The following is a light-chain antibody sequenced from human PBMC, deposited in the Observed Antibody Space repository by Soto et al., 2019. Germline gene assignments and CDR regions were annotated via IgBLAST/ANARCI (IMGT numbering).Light chain of an antibody. J-gene: IGKJ1*01. CDR1: QTVTSSY. V-gene: IGKV3-20*01. CDR3: QQYHSSPPWT. Sequence: EIVLTQSPGTLSLSPGERATLSCRASQTVTSSYLAWYQQKPGQAPRLLIYGVSSRATGIPDRFSGSGSGTDFTLTISGLEPEDFAVYYCQQYHSSPPWTFGQGTKVDIK. CDR2: GVS.